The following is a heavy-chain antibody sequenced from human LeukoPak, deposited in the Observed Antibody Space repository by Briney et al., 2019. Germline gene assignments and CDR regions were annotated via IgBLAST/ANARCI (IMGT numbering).Heavy chain of an antibody. J-gene: IGHJ5*02. V-gene: IGHV4-4*07. CDR2: IYTSGST. CDR3: ARGRSTVTTVNWFDP. CDR1: GGSISSYY. Sequence: SETLSLTCTVSGGSISSYYWSWIRQPAGKGLEWIGRIYTSGSTNYNPSLRSRVTMSVDTSKNQFSLKLSSVTAADTAVYYCARGRSTVTTVNWFDPWGQGTLVTVSS. D-gene: IGHD4-17*01.